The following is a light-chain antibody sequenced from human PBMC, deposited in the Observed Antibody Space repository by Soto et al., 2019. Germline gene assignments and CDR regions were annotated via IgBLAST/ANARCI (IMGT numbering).Light chain of an antibody. J-gene: IGKJ4*01. CDR2: DAS. V-gene: IGKV3-11*01. CDR1: QSIGTY. Sequence: EILLTQSPATLSLSPGERATLSCRASQSIGTYLAWYQLKPGQAPRLLIYDASNRATGIPARFSGSGSGTDFTFTISSLETEDFAVYYCQQRSNWITFGGGTKVEIK. CDR3: QQRSNWIT.